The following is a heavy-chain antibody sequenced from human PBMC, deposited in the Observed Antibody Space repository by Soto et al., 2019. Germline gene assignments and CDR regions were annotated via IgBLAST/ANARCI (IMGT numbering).Heavy chain of an antibody. CDR2: IYYSGST. V-gene: IGHV4-31*03. J-gene: IGHJ4*02. D-gene: IGHD3-10*01. Sequence: QVQLQESGPGLVKPSQTLSLTCTVSGGSISSGGYYWSWIRQHPGKGLEWIGYIYYSGSTYYNPSLKRRVPXXVXTXXKPFSLKLSSVTAADTAVYYCARANYYGSGSRFDYWGQGTLVTVSS. CDR1: GGSISSGGYY. CDR3: ARANYYGSGSRFDY.